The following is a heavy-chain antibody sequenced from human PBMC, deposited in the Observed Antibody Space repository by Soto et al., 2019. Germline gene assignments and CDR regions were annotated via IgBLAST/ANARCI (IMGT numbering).Heavy chain of an antibody. D-gene: IGHD6-13*01. J-gene: IGHJ6*02. Sequence: GGSLRLSCAASGFTFDSCVMSWVRQAPGKGLEWLSLISGSGRYTDYADSVKGRFTISRDNSKNTLYLEMNSLRVEDTALYYCAKDPPSERMQPDYGMDVWGLGTTVTVSS. V-gene: IGHV3-23*01. CDR1: GFTFDSCV. CDR3: AKDPPSERMQPDYGMDV. CDR2: ISGSGRYT.